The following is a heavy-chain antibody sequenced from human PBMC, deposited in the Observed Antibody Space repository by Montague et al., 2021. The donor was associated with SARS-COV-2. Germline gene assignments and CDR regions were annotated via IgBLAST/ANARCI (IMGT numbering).Heavy chain of an antibody. Sequence: SETLSLTCAVYGGSFSGYWWTWIRQSPGKGLEWTGGINHSGSTKYNPSLKSRVTISVDTSKNQFSLDLTSVTAADTAVYYCARGAPGYWGQGTLVTVSS. V-gene: IGHV4-34*01. CDR1: GGSFSGYW. CDR3: ARGAPGY. CDR2: INHSGST. J-gene: IGHJ4*02.